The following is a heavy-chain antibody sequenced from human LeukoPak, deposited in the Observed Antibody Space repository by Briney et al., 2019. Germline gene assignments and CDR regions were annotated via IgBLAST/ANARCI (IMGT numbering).Heavy chain of an antibody. CDR3: ARKSTEPYGSGSYADY. J-gene: IGHJ4*02. V-gene: IGHV3-48*03. Sequence: GGSLRLSCAASGFTFSSCEMNWVRQAPGKGLEWVSYISSSGSTIYYADSVKGRFTISRDNAKNSLYLQMNSLRAEDTAVYYCARKSTEPYGSGSYADYWGQGTLVTVSS. CDR2: ISSSGSTI. D-gene: IGHD3-10*01. CDR1: GFTFSSCE.